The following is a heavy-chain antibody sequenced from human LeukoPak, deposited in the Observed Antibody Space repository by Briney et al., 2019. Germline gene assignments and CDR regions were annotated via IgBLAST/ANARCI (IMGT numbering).Heavy chain of an antibody. CDR2: ISWNSGSI. Sequence: GGSLRLSCAASGFTFDDYAMHWVRQAPGKGLEWVSGISWNSGSIGYADSVKGRFTISRDNAKNSLYLQMNSLRAEDTALYYCAKSSRYYYYGMGVWGQGTTVTVSS. D-gene: IGHD6-13*01. V-gene: IGHV3-9*01. CDR1: GFTFDDYA. J-gene: IGHJ6*02. CDR3: AKSSRYYYYGMGV.